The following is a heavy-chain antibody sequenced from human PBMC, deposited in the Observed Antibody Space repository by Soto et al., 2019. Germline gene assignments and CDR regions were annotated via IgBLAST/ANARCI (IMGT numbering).Heavy chain of an antibody. Sequence: GGSLRLSCAASGFTFSSYAMSWVRQAPGKGLEWVSTISGSGDNTYYADFVKGRSTISRDNAKNTLYLQMTSLRADDTAVYYCVKSTWGSGYPDYWGQGTLVTVSS. V-gene: IGHV3-23*01. D-gene: IGHD3-22*01. CDR3: VKSTWGSGYPDY. CDR1: GFTFSSYA. J-gene: IGHJ4*02. CDR2: ISGSGDNT.